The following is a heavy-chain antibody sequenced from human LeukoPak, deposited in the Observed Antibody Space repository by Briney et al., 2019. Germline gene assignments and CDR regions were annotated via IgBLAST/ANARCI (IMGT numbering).Heavy chain of an antibody. CDR1: GGSISSYY. CDR3: ARDGGYEGAFDI. V-gene: IGHV4-59*01. CDR2: IYYSGST. J-gene: IGHJ3*02. Sequence: SETLSLTCTVSGGSISSYYWSWIRQPPGKGLEWIGYIYYSGSTNYNPSLKCRVTISVDTSKNQFSLKLSSVTAADTAVYYCARDGGYEGAFDIWGQGTMVTVSS. D-gene: IGHD3-16*01.